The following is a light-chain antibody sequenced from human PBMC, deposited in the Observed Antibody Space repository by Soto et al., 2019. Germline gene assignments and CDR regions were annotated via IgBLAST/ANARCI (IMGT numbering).Light chain of an antibody. CDR3: QQYYSYPIT. Sequence: DIGMTQSPSSLSSSVGDIFTITCRSSHSISNYLNWYQRKPGKAPKLLIYAASTLQSGVPSRFSGSGSGTDFTLTISCLQSEDFATYYCQQYYSYPITFGQGTRLEI. CDR1: HSISNY. CDR2: AAS. V-gene: IGKV1-39*01. J-gene: IGKJ5*01.